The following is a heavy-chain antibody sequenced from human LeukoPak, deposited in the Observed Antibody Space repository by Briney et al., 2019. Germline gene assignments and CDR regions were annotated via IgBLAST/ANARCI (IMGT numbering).Heavy chain of an antibody. J-gene: IGHJ3*02. Sequence: GGSLRLSCAASGFTFGSYAMNWVRQAPGKGLEWVSGISRSSGSIGYADSVKGRFTISRGNAKNSLYLQMNSLRAEDTALYYCAKDIGAAPRGNAFDIWGQGTMVTVSS. CDR2: ISRSSGSI. V-gene: IGHV3-9*01. CDR1: GFTFGSYA. CDR3: AKDIGAAPRGNAFDI.